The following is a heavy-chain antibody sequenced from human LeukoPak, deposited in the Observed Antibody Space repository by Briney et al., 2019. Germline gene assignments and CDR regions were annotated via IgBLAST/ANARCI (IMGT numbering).Heavy chain of an antibody. CDR3: ASDHSYGYRLTY. CDR2: INPSSGGT. V-gene: IGHV1-2*02. Sequence: ASVKVSCKTSGYSFTSYNLHWVRQAPGQGLEWMGWINPSSGGTNYAQKFQGRVTMTRDTSISTAYMELSRLRSDETAVYYCASDHSYGYRLTYWGQGTLVTVSS. CDR1: GYSFTSYN. D-gene: IGHD5-18*01. J-gene: IGHJ4*02.